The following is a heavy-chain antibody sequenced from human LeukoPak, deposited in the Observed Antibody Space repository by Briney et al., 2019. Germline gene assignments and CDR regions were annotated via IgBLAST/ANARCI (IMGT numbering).Heavy chain of an antibody. CDR3: ARGGGYETYFDY. Sequence: SETLSLTCTVSGGSVSSGSYYWSWIRQPPGKGLEWIGYIYYSGSTNYNPSLKSRVTISVDTSKNQFSLKLSSVTAADTAVYYCARGGGYETYFDYWGQGTLVTVSS. V-gene: IGHV4-61*01. D-gene: IGHD5-12*01. CDR2: IYYSGST. CDR1: GGSVSSGSYY. J-gene: IGHJ4*02.